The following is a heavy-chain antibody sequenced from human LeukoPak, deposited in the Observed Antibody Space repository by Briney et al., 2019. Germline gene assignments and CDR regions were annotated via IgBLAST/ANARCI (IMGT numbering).Heavy chain of an antibody. CDR1: GDSVSSNSAA. J-gene: IGHJ4*02. Sequence: SRTLSLTCAISGDSVSSNSAAWNWIRQSPSRGLEWLGRTFFRSKWYYDFAESVKSRITINPDTSKNQFSLQLNSVTPEDTAVYYCARQRSASYHPIDFWGQGSLVTVSS. D-gene: IGHD6-25*01. V-gene: IGHV6-1*01. CDR3: ARQRSASYHPIDF. CDR2: TFFRSKWYY.